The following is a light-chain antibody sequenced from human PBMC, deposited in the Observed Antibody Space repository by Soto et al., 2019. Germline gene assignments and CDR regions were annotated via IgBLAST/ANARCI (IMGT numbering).Light chain of an antibody. CDR1: QSVSSY. V-gene: IGKV3-11*01. Sequence: DIVLTQSPPTLSLSPGERATLSCRASQSVSSYLAWYQQRPGQAPRLLISDASSRATGIPARFSGSGSGTDFTLTISSLEPEDFAVYYCQQRSNWPRTFGQGTKVEIK. CDR3: QQRSNWPRT. CDR2: DAS. J-gene: IGKJ1*01.